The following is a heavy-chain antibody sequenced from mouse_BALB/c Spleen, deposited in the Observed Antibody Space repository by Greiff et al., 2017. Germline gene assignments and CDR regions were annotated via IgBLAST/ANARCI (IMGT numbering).Heavy chain of an antibody. CDR3: ARGDYLAWFAY. V-gene: IGHV5-6-5*01. CDR2: ISSGGST. Sequence: EVKLMESGGGLVKPGGSLKLSCAASGFTFSSYAMSWVRQTPEKRLEWVASISSGGSTYYPDSVKGRFTISRDNARNILYLQMSSLRSEDTAMYYCARGDYLAWFAYWGQGTLVTVSA. D-gene: IGHD1-1*01. J-gene: IGHJ3*01. CDR1: GFTFSSYA.